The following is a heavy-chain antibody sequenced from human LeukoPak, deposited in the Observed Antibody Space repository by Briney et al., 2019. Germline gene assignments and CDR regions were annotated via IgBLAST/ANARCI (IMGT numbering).Heavy chain of an antibody. CDR3: ARKVATMLYFDY. D-gene: IGHD5-12*01. CDR2: IYYSGST. Sequence: SETLSLTCTVSGGSISSYYWSWIRQPPGKGLEWIGYIYYSGSTNYNPSLKSRVTISVDTSKNQFSLKLSSVTAADTAVYYCARKVATMLYFDYWGQGTLVTVSS. J-gene: IGHJ4*02. CDR1: GGSISSYY. V-gene: IGHV4-59*01.